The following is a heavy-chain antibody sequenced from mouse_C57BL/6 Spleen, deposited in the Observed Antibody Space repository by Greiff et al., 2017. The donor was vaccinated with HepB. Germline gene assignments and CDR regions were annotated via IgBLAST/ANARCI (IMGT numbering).Heavy chain of an antibody. CDR2: IYPSDSET. V-gene: IGHV1-61*01. CDR3: ARSLYYDFDY. Sequence: QVQLKQPGAELVRPGSSVKLSCKASGYTFTSYWMDWVKQRPGQGLEWIGNIYPSDSETHYNQKFKDKATLTVDKSSSTAYMQLSSLTSEDSAVYYCARSLYYDFDYWGQGTTLTVSS. D-gene: IGHD2-4*01. J-gene: IGHJ2*01. CDR1: GYTFTSYW.